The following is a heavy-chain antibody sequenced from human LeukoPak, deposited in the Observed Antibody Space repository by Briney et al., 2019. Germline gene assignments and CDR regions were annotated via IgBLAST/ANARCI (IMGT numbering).Heavy chain of an antibody. D-gene: IGHD5-18*01. Sequence: PGGTLRLSCAASGFTFSSYGMSWVRQAPGKGLEWVSAISGSGGSTYYADSVKGRFTISRDNAKNSLYLQMNSLRAEDTAVYYCARDGGGYSYGFDYWGQGTLVTVSS. J-gene: IGHJ4*02. CDR1: GFTFSSYG. V-gene: IGHV3-23*01. CDR2: ISGSGGST. CDR3: ARDGGGYSYGFDY.